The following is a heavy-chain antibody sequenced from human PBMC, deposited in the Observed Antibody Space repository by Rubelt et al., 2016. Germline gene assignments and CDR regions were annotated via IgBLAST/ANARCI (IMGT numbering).Heavy chain of an antibody. CDR2: INHSGST. CDR1: GGSIRSSSYY. V-gene: IGHV4-39*07. CDR3: ARDDGDGYNGGH. D-gene: IGHD5-24*01. Sequence: QLQLQESGPGLVKPSETLSLTCTLSGGSIRSSSYYWGWIRQPPGKRLEWIGEINHSGSTNYNQSLKSRVTISVDTSKNQVSLKPGSVTAAEPAVYYCARDDGDGYNGGHWGQGTLVTVSS. J-gene: IGHJ4*02.